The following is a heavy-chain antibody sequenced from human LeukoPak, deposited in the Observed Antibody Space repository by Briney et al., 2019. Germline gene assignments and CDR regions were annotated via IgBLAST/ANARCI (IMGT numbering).Heavy chain of an antibody. J-gene: IGHJ4*02. CDR3: ARGTLRYSDF. CDR1: GYTXTSYY. CDR2: INPSGGRT. D-gene: IGHD3-9*01. V-gene: IGHV1-46*01. Sequence: ASVKVSCKASGYTXTSYYMHWVRQAPGQGPEWMGVINPSGGRTTSYAQKIQGRVTMTRDTSMSTVNMELSSLRSEDTAVYYCARGTLRYSDFWGQGTLVTVSS.